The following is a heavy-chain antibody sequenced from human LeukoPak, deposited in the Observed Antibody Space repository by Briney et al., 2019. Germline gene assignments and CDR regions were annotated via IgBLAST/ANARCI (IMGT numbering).Heavy chain of an antibody. V-gene: IGHV3-23*01. J-gene: IGHJ4*02. Sequence: GGSLRLSCAASGFTFSSYAMSWVRQAPGKGLEWVSGISGSGGSIYYADSVKGRFTISRDNPKNTLCLQMNSLRAEDTAVYYCARDKTVGADTGSSFYYWGQGALVTVSS. CDR3: ARDKTVGADTGSSFYY. D-gene: IGHD3-10*01. CDR2: ISGSGGSI. CDR1: GFTFSSYA.